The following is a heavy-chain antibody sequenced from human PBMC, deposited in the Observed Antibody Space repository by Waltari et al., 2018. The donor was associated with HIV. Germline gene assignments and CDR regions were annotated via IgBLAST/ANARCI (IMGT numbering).Heavy chain of an antibody. V-gene: IGHV4-39*07. CDR1: GGSITSRSDY. J-gene: IGHJ4*02. Sequence: QLQLQESGPGLVKPSETLSLTCNVSGGSITSRSDYWGWFRQPPGKGLEWIGSVYFSGSTHHNPHLKSRVTISIDTSKNQFSLKLRSVTAADTAVYYCARGKGVVVTAMRHDSWGQGTLVIVSS. CDR3: ARGKGVVVTAMRHDS. CDR2: VYFSGST. D-gene: IGHD2-21*02.